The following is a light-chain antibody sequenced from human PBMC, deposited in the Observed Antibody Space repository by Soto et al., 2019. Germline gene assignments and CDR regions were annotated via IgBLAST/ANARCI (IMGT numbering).Light chain of an antibody. CDR1: QSVLYSSNNKNY. J-gene: IGKJ1*01. CDR3: QPYWT. CDR2: WAS. Sequence: DIVMTQSPDSLAVSLGERATINCKSSQSVLYSSNNKNYLAWYQQKPGQPPKLLIYWASTRESGVPDRFSGSGSGTDFTLTISSLQAEDVAVYYCQPYWTFGQGTKVEIK. V-gene: IGKV4-1*01.